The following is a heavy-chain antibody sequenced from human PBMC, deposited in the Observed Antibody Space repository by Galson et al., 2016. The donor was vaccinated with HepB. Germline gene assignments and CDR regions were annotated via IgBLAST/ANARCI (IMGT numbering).Heavy chain of an antibody. CDR2: INPYTGGT. Sequence: SCKASGYTFTGYFTHWVRQAPGQGLEWMGRINPYTGGTYYAQKFQGRVTMTRDTSISTAYMELSSLRSDDTAVYYCARVGSRVTLYYFDYWGQGTLVTVSS. D-gene: IGHD3-10*01. CDR3: ARVGSRVTLYYFDY. CDR1: GYTFTGYF. J-gene: IGHJ4*02. V-gene: IGHV1-2*06.